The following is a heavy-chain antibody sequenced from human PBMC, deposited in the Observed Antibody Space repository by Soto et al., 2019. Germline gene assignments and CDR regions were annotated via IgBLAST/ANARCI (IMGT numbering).Heavy chain of an antibody. CDR3: ARGWGGYFQH. V-gene: IGHV4-59*01. D-gene: IGHD3-10*01. Sequence: QVQLQESGPGLVKPSETLSLTCTVSGGSISSYYWSWIRQPPGKGLEWIGYIYYSGSTNYNPSLXXXXXXXXXXXXXXXXXXXXXVXXXXXXXYYCARGWGGYFQHWGQGTLVTVSS. CDR2: IYYSGST. J-gene: IGHJ1*01. CDR1: GGSISSYY.